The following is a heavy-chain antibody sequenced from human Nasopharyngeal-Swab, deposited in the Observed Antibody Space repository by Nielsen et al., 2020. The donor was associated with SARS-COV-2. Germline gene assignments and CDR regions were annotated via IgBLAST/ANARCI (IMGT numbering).Heavy chain of an antibody. CDR3: ASYSTYYTMDV. CDR1: GFTFDDYG. D-gene: IGHD4-11*01. CDR2: INWNGGGT. V-gene: IGHV3-20*04. Sequence: GESLKISCEASGFTFDDYGISWVRQGPGKGLEWISGINWNGGGTGYADSVKGRFTISRDNARNSLYLQMNSLRAEDTALYYCASYSTYYTMDVWGQGTTVIVSS. J-gene: IGHJ6*02.